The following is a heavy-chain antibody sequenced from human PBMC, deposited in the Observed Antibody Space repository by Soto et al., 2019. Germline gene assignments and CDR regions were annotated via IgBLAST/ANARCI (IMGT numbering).Heavy chain of an antibody. Sequence: GGSLRLSCAASGFTFSNYAMSWVRQAPGKGLEWVSSIIYSGDTTYSADSVKGRFAISRDNSKNTLFLHMNSLRAEDSAIYYCAKYLPPYGMDVWGQGTTVTVSS. D-gene: IGHD3-9*01. CDR3: AKYLPPYGMDV. J-gene: IGHJ6*02. CDR2: IIYSGDTT. CDR1: GFTFSNYA. V-gene: IGHV3-23*01.